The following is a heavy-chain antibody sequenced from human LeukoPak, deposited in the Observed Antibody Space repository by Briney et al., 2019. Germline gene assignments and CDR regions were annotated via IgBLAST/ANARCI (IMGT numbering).Heavy chain of an antibody. CDR1: GFTFSSYA. J-gene: IGHJ3*01. V-gene: IGHV3-33*08. CDR2: IWYDGSNK. Sequence: GGSLRLSCAASGFTFSSYAMSWVRQAPGKGMEWVAVIWYDGSNKYYADSVKGRFTISRDNSKNTLYLQMNSLRAEDTAVYYCARDILSSSGLLWGQGTMVTVSS. D-gene: IGHD3-22*01. CDR3: ARDILSSSGLL.